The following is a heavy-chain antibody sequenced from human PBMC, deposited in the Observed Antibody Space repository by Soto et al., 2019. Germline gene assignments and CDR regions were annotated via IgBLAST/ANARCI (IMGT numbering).Heavy chain of an antibody. V-gene: IGHV5-51*01. CDR1: GHSFTSYW. CDR2: IFPDDSDT. CDR3: ARLRAMAGSRYFDY. J-gene: IGHJ4*02. Sequence: PGESLKISCKDSGHSFTSYWIGWVRQMPGKGLGWMGIIFPDDSDTRYSPSFQGQVTISADKSISTAYLQWNSLKASDTAIYYCARLRAMAGSRYFDYWGPGTPVTVSS. D-gene: IGHD6-19*01.